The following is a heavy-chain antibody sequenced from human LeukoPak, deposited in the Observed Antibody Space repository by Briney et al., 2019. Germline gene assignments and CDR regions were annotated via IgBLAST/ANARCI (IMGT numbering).Heavy chain of an antibody. CDR3: AKPAKTDYADY. CDR2: IIGSGGNT. D-gene: IGHD1-14*01. Sequence: GGSLRLSCAASGFTFSSYGMNWVRQAPGKGLGWVSAIIGSGGNTYYADSVKGRFTISRDNSKNTLYLQMNSLRAEDTALYYCAKPAKTDYADYWGQGTLVTVSS. CDR1: GFTFSSYG. J-gene: IGHJ4*02. V-gene: IGHV3-23*01.